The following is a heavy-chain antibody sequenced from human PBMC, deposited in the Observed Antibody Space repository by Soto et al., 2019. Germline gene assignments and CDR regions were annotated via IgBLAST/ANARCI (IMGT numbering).Heavy chain of an antibody. CDR3: ALPTIAVAGPIDY. D-gene: IGHD6-19*01. V-gene: IGHV3-74*01. CDR2: INSDGSST. J-gene: IGHJ4*02. CDR1: GFTFSSYW. Sequence: PVGSLRLSCAASGFTFSSYWMHWVRQAPGKGLVWVSRINSDGSSTSYADSVKGRFTISRDNAKNTLYLQMNSLRAEDTAVYYCALPTIAVAGPIDYWGQGTLVTVSS.